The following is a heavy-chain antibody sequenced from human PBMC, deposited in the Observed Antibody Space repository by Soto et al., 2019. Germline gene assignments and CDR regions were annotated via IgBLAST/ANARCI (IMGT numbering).Heavy chain of an antibody. CDR3: ARDLRLRFLEWSDRRNYYYYGMDV. Sequence: SVKVSCKASGGTFSSYAISWVRQAPGQGLKWMGGIIPIFGTANYAQKFQGRVTITADESTSTAYMELSSLRSEDTAVYYCARDLRLRFLEWSDRRNYYYYGMDVWGQGTTVTVSS. CDR2: IIPIFGTA. V-gene: IGHV1-69*13. D-gene: IGHD3-3*01. J-gene: IGHJ6*02. CDR1: GGTFSSYA.